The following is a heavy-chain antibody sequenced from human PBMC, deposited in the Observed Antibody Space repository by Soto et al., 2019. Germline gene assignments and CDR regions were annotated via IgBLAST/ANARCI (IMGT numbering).Heavy chain of an antibody. J-gene: IGHJ4*02. CDR2: TNEDGSII. V-gene: IGHV3-74*01. D-gene: IGHD3-10*01. CDR3: TRDIGGWGAY. Sequence: EVQLVESGGGSVQPGGSLRLSCAASGFTFSSYWMHWVRQAPGKGLVWVSRTNEDGSIINYADSVKGRFTISRDNAKDILYLEMNSLRVEDTAVYYCTRDIGGWGAYWGQGALVTVSS. CDR1: GFTFSSYW.